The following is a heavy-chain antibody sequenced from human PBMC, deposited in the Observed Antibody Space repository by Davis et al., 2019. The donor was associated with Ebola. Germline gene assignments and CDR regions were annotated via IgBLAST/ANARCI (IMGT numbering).Heavy chain of an antibody. J-gene: IGHJ4*02. CDR2: LSSDGSTI. CDR1: GFSLSNYG. CDR3: AKGRPGPSYSKYYFDF. V-gene: IGHV3-30*18. Sequence: PGGSLRLSCAASGFSLSNYGMHWVRQAPGKGLEWVAALSSDGSTIYYADSVKGRFTISRDNYKNKLYLQMNSLRPEDTAVYYCAKGRPGPSYSKYYFDFWGQGTLVTVSS. D-gene: IGHD2-21*01.